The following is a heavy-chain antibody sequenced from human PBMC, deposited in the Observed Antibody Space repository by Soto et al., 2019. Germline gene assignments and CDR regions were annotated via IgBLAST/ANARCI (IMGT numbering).Heavy chain of an antibody. D-gene: IGHD3-10*01. CDR2: ISYSGST. J-gene: IGHJ4*02. CDR1: GGSISSGGYY. CDR3: ARDPGRVLKVGGHYFDH. V-gene: IGHV4-31*03. Sequence: QVQLQESGPGLVTPSQNLSLTCTVSGGSISSGGYYWSWIRQHPGKGLEGLGHISYSGSTYYNPSLKSRVTISVDTSKNQFSLKLSSVAAADTAVYYCARDPGRVLKVGGHYFDHWGQGALVTVSS.